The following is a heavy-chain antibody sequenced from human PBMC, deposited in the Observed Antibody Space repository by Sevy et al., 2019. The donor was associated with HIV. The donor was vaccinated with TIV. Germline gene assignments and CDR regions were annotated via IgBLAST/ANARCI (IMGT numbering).Heavy chain of an antibody. CDR1: GFTFSSYA. D-gene: IGHD1-26*01. CDR2: ISYDGSNK. J-gene: IGHJ3*02. V-gene: IGHV3-30-3*01. CDR3: ARDFSGGSYYRAPHAFDI. Sequence: GGSLRLSCAASGFTFSSYAMHWVRQAPGKGLEWVAVISYDGSNKYYADSVKGRFTISRDNSKNTRYLQMNSLRAEDTAVYYCARDFSGGSYYRAPHAFDIWGQGTMVTVSS.